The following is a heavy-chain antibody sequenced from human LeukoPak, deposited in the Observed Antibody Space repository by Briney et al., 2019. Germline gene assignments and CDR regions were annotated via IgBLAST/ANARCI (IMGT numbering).Heavy chain of an antibody. D-gene: IGHD2-8*01. CDR1: GYSFTSYY. Sequence: GASVKVSCKASGYSFTSYYMHWVRQARGQGLEWMGIINPSGDSTTYAQKFQGRVTMTRDMSTSTVYMDLSSLRSEDTAIYYCARAGFMQGWFDPWGQGTLVTVSS. V-gene: IGHV1-46*01. CDR2: INPSGDST. CDR3: ARAGFMQGWFDP. J-gene: IGHJ5*02.